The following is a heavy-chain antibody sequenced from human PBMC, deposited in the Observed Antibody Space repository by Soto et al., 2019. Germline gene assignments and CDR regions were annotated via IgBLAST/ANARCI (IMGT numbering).Heavy chain of an antibody. V-gene: IGHV3-21*01. CDR3: ASNYDILTGYSPFDY. J-gene: IGHJ4*02. D-gene: IGHD3-9*01. CDR2: ISSSSSYI. Sequence: EVQLVESGGGQVKPGGSLRLSCAASGFTFSSYSMNWVRQAPGKGLEWVSSISSSSSYIYYADSVKGRFTISRDNAKNSLYLQMNSLRAEDTAVYYCASNYDILTGYSPFDYWGQGTLVTVSS. CDR1: GFTFSSYS.